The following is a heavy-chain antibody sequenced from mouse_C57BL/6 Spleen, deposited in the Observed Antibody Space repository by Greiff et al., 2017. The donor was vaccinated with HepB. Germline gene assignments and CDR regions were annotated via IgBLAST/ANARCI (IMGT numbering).Heavy chain of an antibody. V-gene: IGHV8-12*01. J-gene: IGHJ1*03. CDR2: IYWDDDK. CDR3: ARKEDDYGWYFDV. Sequence: QVTLKVCGPGILQSSQTLSLTCSFSGFSLSTSGMGVSWIRQPSGKGLEWLAHIYWDDDKRYNPSLKSRLTISKDTSRNQVFLKITSVDTADTATYYCARKEDDYGWYFDVWGTGTTVTVSS. CDR1: GFSLSTSGMG. D-gene: IGHD2-4*01.